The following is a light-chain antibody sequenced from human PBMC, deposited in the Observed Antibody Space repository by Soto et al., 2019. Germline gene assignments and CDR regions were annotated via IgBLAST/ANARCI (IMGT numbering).Light chain of an antibody. CDR3: ETWDSNTRV. CDR1: SGHSSYI. CDR2: LEGSGSY. Sequence: QSVLTQSSSASASLGSSVKLTCTLSSGHSSYIIALHQQQPGKAPRYLMKLEGSGSYNKGGGVPDRFSGSSSGADRYLTIPNLRSEDEADYYCETWDSNTRVFGGGTKLTVL. J-gene: IGLJ2*01. V-gene: IGLV4-60*03.